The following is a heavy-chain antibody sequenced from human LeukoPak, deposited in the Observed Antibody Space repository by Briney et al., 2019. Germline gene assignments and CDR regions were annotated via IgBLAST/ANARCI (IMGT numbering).Heavy chain of an antibody. Sequence: GGSLRLSCTASGFTFGDYAMSWFRQAPGKGMEWVGFIRSIAYGGTTEYAASVKGRFTISRDDSKSIAYLQMNSLKTEDTAVYYCTREPNSCSGGSCYFDYWGQGTLVTVSS. CDR2: IRSIAYGGTT. CDR1: GFTFGDYA. J-gene: IGHJ4*02. D-gene: IGHD2-15*01. V-gene: IGHV3-49*03. CDR3: TREPNSCSGGSCYFDY.